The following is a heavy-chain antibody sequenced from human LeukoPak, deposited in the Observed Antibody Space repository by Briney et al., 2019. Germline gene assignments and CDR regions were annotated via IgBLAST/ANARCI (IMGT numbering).Heavy chain of an antibody. CDR3: AQQLGYCSRGSCYFTY. V-gene: IGHV3-23*01. Sequence: GGSLILSCAASGFTFSSYAMSWVRQAPGKGLEWVSAISGSGGSTYYADSVKGRFTISRDNSKNTLYLQMNSLRAEDTAVYYCAQQLGYCSRGSCYFTYWGQGTLVTVSS. CDR1: GFTFSSYA. CDR2: ISGSGGST. J-gene: IGHJ4*02. D-gene: IGHD2-15*01.